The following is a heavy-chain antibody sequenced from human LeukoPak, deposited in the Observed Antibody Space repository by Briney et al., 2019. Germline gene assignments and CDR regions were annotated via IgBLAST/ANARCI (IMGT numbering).Heavy chain of an antibody. Sequence: PSQTLSLTCTVSGGSISSDTYYWSWIRQPAGKGLEWIGRIYISGTTNYNPSLKSRVTMSVDTSKNQFSLELSSVTAADTAVYYCAGYTRVARAYKWYDPWGQGILVTVSS. CDR2: IYISGTT. D-gene: IGHD5-12*01. J-gene: IGHJ5*02. CDR1: GGSISSDTYY. CDR3: AGYTRVARAYKWYDP. V-gene: IGHV4-61*02.